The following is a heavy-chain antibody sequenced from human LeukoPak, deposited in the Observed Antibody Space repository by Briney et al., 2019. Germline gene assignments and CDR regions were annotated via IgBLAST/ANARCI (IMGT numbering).Heavy chain of an antibody. J-gene: IGHJ4*01. CDR1: GFTFSSYA. CDR2: IKKKVEGETT. Sequence: GGSLRLSCAASGFTFSSYAMSWVRQAPGKGLEWLGRIKKKVEGETTHYAAPVKGRFSISRDDSKNMLYLQMSSLKSEDTAIYYCTSRVVTTNDYWGHGTLVTVSS. V-gene: IGHV3-15*01. CDR3: TSRVVTTNDY. D-gene: IGHD2-21*02.